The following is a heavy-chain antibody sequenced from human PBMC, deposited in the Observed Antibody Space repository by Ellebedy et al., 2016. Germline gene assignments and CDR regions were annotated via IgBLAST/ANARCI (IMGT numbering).Heavy chain of an antibody. J-gene: IGHJ1*01. CDR2: IYHSGST. Sequence: SEPLSLTCTVSGGSISPYSWSWIRQPPGTGLEWIGYIYHSGSTNYNPSLKSRVTISLDTSKNLFSLKLSSVTAADTAIYYCARTGGGGGAYWGQGALVTVSS. CDR3: ARTGGGGGAY. V-gene: IGHV4-59*08. CDR1: GGSISPYS. D-gene: IGHD4-23*01.